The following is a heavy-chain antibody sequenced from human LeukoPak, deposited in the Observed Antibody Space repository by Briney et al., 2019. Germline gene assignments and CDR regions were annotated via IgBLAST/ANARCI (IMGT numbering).Heavy chain of an antibody. J-gene: IGHJ6*03. CDR1: GYTFTSYG. CDR2: ISAYNGNT. Sequence: ASVKVSCKASGYTFTSYGISWVRQAPGQGLEWMGWISAYNGNTNYAQKLRGRVTMTTDTSTSTAYMELRSLRFDDTAVYYCARGPDYDFWSGYSNYYYMDVWGKGTTVTVSS. V-gene: IGHV1-18*01. CDR3: ARGPDYDFWSGYSNYYYMDV. D-gene: IGHD3-3*01.